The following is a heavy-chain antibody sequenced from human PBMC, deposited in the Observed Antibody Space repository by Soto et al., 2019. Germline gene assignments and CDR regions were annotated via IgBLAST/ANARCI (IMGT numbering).Heavy chain of an antibody. CDR3: ARGKSGYCSSTSCIKADFDD. D-gene: IGHD2-2*01. CDR2: INHSGST. CDR1: GGSFSGYY. J-gene: IGHJ4*02. Sequence: PSEPLSLTCAVYGGSFSGYYWSWIRQPPGKGLEWIGEINHSGSTNYNPSLKSRVTISVDTSKNQFSLKLSSVTAADTAVYYCARGKSGYCSSTSCIKADFDDWGQGTLVTVSS. V-gene: IGHV4-34*01.